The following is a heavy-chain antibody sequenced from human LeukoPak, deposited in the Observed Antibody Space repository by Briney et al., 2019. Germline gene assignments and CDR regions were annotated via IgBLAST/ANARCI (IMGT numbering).Heavy chain of an antibody. CDR1: GFTFSSYS. D-gene: IGHD3-3*01. CDR2: ISSSSSYI. J-gene: IGHJ4*02. V-gene: IGHV3-21*01. CDR3: ARDRVVFTIFGVAPLDY. Sequence: GGSLRLSCAASGFTFSSYSMNWVRQAPEKGLEWVSSISSSSSYIYYADSVKGRFTISRDNAKNSLYLQMNSLRAEDTAVYYCARDRVVFTIFGVAPLDYWGQGTLVTVSS.